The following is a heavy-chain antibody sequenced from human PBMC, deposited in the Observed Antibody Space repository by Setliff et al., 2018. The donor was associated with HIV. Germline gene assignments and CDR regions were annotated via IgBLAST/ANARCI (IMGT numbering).Heavy chain of an antibody. J-gene: IGHJ5*02. Sequence: ASVKVSCKASGYTFTSYDINWVRQATGQGLEWMGWMNPNSGNTGYAQKFQGRVTITRNTFISTAYMELSSLRSEDTAVYYCARGLRFLEWLSRDNWFDPWGQGTLVTVSS. CDR2: MNPNSGNT. CDR1: GYTFTSYD. V-gene: IGHV1-8*03. D-gene: IGHD3-3*01. CDR3: ARGLRFLEWLSRDNWFDP.